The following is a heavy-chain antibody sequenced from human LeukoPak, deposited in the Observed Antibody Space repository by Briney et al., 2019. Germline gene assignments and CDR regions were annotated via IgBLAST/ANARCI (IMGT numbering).Heavy chain of an antibody. CDR2: ISFDGNNK. V-gene: IGHV3-30*04. CDR1: GFTFSDYA. J-gene: IGHJ6*02. D-gene: IGHD2-15*01. CDR3: TRGPRPLRYCSGGSCPSYYSGMDV. Sequence: PGRSLRLSCAASGFTFSDYAMHWVRLTPGKGLEWVAVISFDGNNKFYADSVKGRFTISRDNSRNTLYLQMNSLRAEDTAVYSCTRGPRPLRYCSGGSCPSYYSGMDVWGQGTTVTVSS.